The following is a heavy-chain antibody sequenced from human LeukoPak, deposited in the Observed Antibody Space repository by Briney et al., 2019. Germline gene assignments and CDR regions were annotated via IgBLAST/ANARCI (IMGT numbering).Heavy chain of an antibody. V-gene: IGHV1-2*02. CDR3: ARYPYPGYSSGWSVY. CDR1: GYTFTGYY. CDR2: INPNSGGT. D-gene: IGHD6-19*01. Sequence: ASVKVSCKASGYTFTGYYMHWVRQAPGQGLEWMGWINPNSGGTNYAQKFQGRVTMTRDTSISTAYMELSRLRSDDTAVYYCARYPYPGYSSGWSVYWGQGTLVTVSS. J-gene: IGHJ4*02.